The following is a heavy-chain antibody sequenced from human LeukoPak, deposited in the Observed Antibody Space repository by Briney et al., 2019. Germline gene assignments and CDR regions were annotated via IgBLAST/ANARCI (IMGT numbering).Heavy chain of an antibody. CDR2: IVVGSGNT. Sequence: ASVKVSCKASGFTFTNSAMQWVRQDRGQRLEWIGWIVVGSGNTNYAQKFQERVTITRDMSTSTAYMELSSLRSEDTAVYYCAGYCGGDCLYDYWGQGTLVTVSS. V-gene: IGHV1-58*02. CDR1: GFTFTNSA. D-gene: IGHD2-21*02. J-gene: IGHJ4*02. CDR3: AGYCGGDCLYDY.